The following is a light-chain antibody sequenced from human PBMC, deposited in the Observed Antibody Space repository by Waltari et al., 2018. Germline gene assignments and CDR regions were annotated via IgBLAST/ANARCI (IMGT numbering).Light chain of an antibody. V-gene: IGLV1-51*01. Sequence: QSVLTQPPSLSAAPGQKVTLSCSGSNTNIGTNYGSWYKQVPGTAPKLLIYDNTNLPSGIPDRFSGSRSGTSATLDISGLQTGDEAEYYCATWETRLSTVVFGGGTKLTVL. CDR3: ATWETRLSTVV. CDR2: DNT. J-gene: IGLJ2*01. CDR1: NTNIGTNY.